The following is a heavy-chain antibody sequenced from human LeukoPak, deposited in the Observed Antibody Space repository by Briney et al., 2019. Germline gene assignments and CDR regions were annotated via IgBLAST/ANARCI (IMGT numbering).Heavy chain of an antibody. CDR2: IKQDGSEK. V-gene: IGHV3-7*03. CDR3: EAGGGGMDV. Sequence: GGSLRLSCAASGFTFSSYAMHWVRQAPGKGLEWVANIKQDGSEKYYVDSVKGRFTISRDNAKNSLYLQMNSLRAEDTAVYYCEAGGGGMDVWGQGTTVTVSS. CDR1: GFTFSSYA. J-gene: IGHJ6*02. D-gene: IGHD2-15*01.